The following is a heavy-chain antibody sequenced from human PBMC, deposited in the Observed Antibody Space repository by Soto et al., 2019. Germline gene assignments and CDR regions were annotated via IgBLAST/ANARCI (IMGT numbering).Heavy chain of an antibody. CDR2: IYYSGST. D-gene: IGHD3-22*01. V-gene: IGHV4-59*01. J-gene: IGHJ3*02. Sequence: SETLSLTCTVSGGSISSYYWSWIRQPPGKGLEWIGYIYYSGSTNYNPSLKSRVTISVDTSKNQFSLKLSSVTAADTAVYYCARGYYYDSSGYYRDAFDIWGQGTMVTVSS. CDR1: GGSISSYY. CDR3: ARGYYYDSSGYYRDAFDI.